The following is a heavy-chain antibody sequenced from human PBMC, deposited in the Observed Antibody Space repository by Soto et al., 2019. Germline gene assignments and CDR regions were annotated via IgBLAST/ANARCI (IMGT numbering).Heavy chain of an antibody. D-gene: IGHD4-17*01. CDR3: AGVTDYDYGDYLFAY. J-gene: IGHJ4*02. Sequence: EKGLEWVSSISSSSSYIYYADSVKGRFTISRDNAKNSLYLQMNSLRSEDTAVYYCAGVTDYDYGDYLFAYWGQGTLVTVSS. V-gene: IGHV3-21*04. CDR2: ISSSSSYI.